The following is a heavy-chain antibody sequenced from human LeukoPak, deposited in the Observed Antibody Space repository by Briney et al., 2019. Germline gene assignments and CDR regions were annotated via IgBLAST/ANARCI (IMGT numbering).Heavy chain of an antibody. V-gene: IGHV3-43*02. CDR2: ISGDGGST. Sequence: GGSLRLSCAASGFTFDDYAMHWVRQAPGKGLEWVSLISGDGGSTYYADSVKGRFTISRDDGKNSLYLQMNSLRTEDTALYYCAKDGSGWRLSPAYFDYWGQGTLVTVSS. CDR1: GFTFDDYA. J-gene: IGHJ4*02. D-gene: IGHD6-19*01. CDR3: AKDGSGWRLSPAYFDY.